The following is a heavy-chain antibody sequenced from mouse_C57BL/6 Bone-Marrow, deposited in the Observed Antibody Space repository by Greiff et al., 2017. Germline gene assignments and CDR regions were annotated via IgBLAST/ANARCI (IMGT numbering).Heavy chain of an antibody. CDR3: ARATSDFDY. CDR2: ISDGGSYT. CDR1: GFTFSSYA. D-gene: IGHD6-1*01. V-gene: IGHV5-4*03. J-gene: IGHJ2*01. Sequence: EVKLVESGGGLVKPGGSLKLSCAASGFTFSSYAMSWVRQTPEKRLEWVATISDGGSYTYYPDNVKGRFTISRENAKNNLYLQMSHLKSEDTAMYYCARATSDFDYWGQGTTLTVSS.